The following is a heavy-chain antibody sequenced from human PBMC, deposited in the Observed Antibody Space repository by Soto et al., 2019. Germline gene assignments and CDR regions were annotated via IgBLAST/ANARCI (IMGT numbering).Heavy chain of an antibody. J-gene: IGHJ6*03. D-gene: IGHD2-15*01. V-gene: IGHV3-21*01. CDR1: GFTFSSYS. CDR2: ISSSSSYI. CDR3: ARDPVVVVAANIPYPNYMDV. Sequence: GGSLRLSCAASGFTFSSYSMNWVRQAPGKGLEWVSSISSSSSYIYYADSVKGRFTISRDNAKNSLYLQMNSLRAEDTAMYYCARDPVVVVAANIPYPNYMDVWGKGTTVTVSS.